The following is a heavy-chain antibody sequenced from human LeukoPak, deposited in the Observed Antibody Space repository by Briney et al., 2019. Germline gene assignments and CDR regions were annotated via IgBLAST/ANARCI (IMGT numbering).Heavy chain of an antibody. CDR3: ARGRYSYGYRRTRAFDY. D-gene: IGHD5-18*01. J-gene: IGHJ4*02. Sequence: ASVKVSCKASGYTFTSYYMHWVRQAPGQGLEWMGIINPSGGSTSYAQKFQGRVTMTRDMSTSTVYMELSSLRSEDTAVYYCARGRYSYGYRRTRAFDYWGQGTLVTVSS. V-gene: IGHV1-46*01. CDR1: GYTFTSYY. CDR2: INPSGGST.